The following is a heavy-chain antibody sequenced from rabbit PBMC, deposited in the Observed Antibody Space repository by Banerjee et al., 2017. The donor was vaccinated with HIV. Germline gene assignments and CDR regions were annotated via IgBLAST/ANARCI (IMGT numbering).Heavy chain of an antibody. CDR3: ARDLAGVIGWNFAL. V-gene: IGHV1S45*01. Sequence: QEQLEESGGGLVKPEGSLTLTCTASGFSFSNKYVMCWVRQAPGKGLEWIACINTSSGSTVYATWAKGRVTISRTSSTTVALQMTSLTAADTATYFFARDLAGVIGWNFALWGPGTLVTVS. D-gene: IGHD4-1*01. CDR2: INTSSGST. J-gene: IGHJ4*01. CDR1: GFSFSNKYV.